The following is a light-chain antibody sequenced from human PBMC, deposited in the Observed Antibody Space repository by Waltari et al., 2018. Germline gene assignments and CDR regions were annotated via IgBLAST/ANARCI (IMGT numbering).Light chain of an antibody. J-gene: IGLJ2*01. V-gene: IGLV1-44*01. CDR2: TNE. CDR3: AVWDDSLNGPL. CDR1: RSNTARHS. Sequence: QSVLTQPPSASGTPGQRGSISCSGSRSNTARHSANCYQQLPGTAPKLLIYTNEQRPSVVPDRFSGSKSGTSASLAISGLQSEDEAEYHCAVWDDSLNGPLFGGGTKLTVL.